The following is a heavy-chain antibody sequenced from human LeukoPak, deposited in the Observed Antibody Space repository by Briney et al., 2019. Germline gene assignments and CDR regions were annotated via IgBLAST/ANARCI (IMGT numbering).Heavy chain of an antibody. J-gene: IGHJ4*02. CDR2: ISSSSSYI. Sequence: PGGSLRLSCAASGFTFSSYSMSWVRQAPGKGLEWVSSISSSSSYIYYADSVKGRFTISRDNSKNTLSLQMNSLRAEDTAVYYCAKGVRYFDWFDYWGQGTLVTVSS. CDR1: GFTFSSYS. CDR3: AKGVRYFDWFDY. D-gene: IGHD3-9*01. V-gene: IGHV3-21*04.